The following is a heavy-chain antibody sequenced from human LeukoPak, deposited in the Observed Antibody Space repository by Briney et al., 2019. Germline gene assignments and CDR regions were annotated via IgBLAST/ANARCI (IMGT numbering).Heavy chain of an antibody. CDR3: ARAFYDSSGYYATYYFDY. J-gene: IGHJ4*02. CDR2: IYHSGST. D-gene: IGHD3-22*01. Sequence: SETLSLTCTVSGYSISSGYYWGWIRQPPGKGLEWIGSIYHSGSTYYNPSLKSRVTISVDTSKNQFSLKLSSVTAADTAVYYCARAFYDSSGYYATYYFDYWGQGTLVTVSS. V-gene: IGHV4-38-2*02. CDR1: GYSISSGYY.